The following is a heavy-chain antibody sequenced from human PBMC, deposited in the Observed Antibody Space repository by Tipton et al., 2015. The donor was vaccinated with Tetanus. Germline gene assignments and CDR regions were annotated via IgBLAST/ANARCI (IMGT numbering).Heavy chain of an antibody. CDR3: ARTPDYYYGMDV. Sequence: TLSLTCAVTGGSISGPNWWSWVRQIPGKGLEWIGEVVVGDSNYNPSLKSRVTISLDKSKNEISLRLRSVTAADTAVYFCARTPDYYYGMDVWGQGTTVTVSS. V-gene: IGHV4-4*01. CDR1: GGSISGPNW. J-gene: IGHJ6*02. CDR2: VVVGDS.